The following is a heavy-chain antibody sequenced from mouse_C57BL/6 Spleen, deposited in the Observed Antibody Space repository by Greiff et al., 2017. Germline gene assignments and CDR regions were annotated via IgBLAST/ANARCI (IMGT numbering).Heavy chain of an antibody. CDR1: GYSFTSGYY. CDR3: ARDQLGRGYFDY. D-gene: IGHD4-1*02. V-gene: IGHV3-6*01. J-gene: IGHJ2*01. Sequence: EVKLMESGPGLVKPSQSLSLTCSVTGYSFTSGYYWNWIRQFPGNKLEWMGYISYDGSNNYNPSLKNRISITRDTSKNQFFLKLNSVTTEDTATYCCARDQLGRGYFDYWGQGTTLTVSS. CDR2: ISYDGSN.